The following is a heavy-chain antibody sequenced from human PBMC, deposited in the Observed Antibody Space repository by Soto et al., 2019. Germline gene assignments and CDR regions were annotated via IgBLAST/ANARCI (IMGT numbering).Heavy chain of an antibody. J-gene: IGHJ3*01. V-gene: IGHV3-23*01. CDR1: GFTFSIYV. Sequence: EVQLLESGGGLIQPGGSLRLSCEASGFTFSIYVMTWVRQAPGKGLDWVSAVSGSAGSKYYADSVKGRFSISRDNSKNILYLQMNSLTADDTALYYCARVQGTARNDCDVWGPGTMVTVSS. CDR2: VSGSAGSK. CDR3: ARVQGTARNDCDV. D-gene: IGHD6-6*01.